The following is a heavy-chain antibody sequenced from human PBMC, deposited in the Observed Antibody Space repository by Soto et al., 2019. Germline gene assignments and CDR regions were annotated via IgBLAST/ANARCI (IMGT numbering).Heavy chain of an antibody. Sequence: PGGSLRLSCAASGFTFSSYSMNWVRQAPGKGLEWVSSISSSSSYIYYADSVKGRFTISRDNAKNSLYLQMNSLRAEDTAVYYCARDSVGAPPFDYWGQGTLVTVSS. CDR1: GFTFSSYS. D-gene: IGHD1-26*01. CDR2: ISSSSSYI. J-gene: IGHJ4*02. V-gene: IGHV3-21*01. CDR3: ARDSVGAPPFDY.